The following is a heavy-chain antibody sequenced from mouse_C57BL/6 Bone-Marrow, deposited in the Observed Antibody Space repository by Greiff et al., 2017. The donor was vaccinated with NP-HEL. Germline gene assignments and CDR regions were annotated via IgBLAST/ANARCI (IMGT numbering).Heavy chain of an antibody. V-gene: IGHV1-66*01. J-gene: IGHJ3*01. D-gene: IGHD4-1*01. CDR2: IYPGSGNT. CDR3: AREELTGTWFAY. CDR1: GYSFTSYY. Sequence: QVQLQQSGPELVKPGASVKISCKASGYSFTSYYIHWVKQRPGQGLEWIGWIYPGSGNTKYNEKFKGKATLTADTSSSTAYMQLSSLTSEDAAVYYCAREELTGTWFAYWGQGTLVTVSA.